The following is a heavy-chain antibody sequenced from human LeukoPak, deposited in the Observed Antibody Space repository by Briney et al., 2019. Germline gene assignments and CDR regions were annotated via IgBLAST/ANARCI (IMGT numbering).Heavy chain of an antibody. CDR2: INARGDT. D-gene: IGHD2-2*01. V-gene: IGHV4-34*01. CDR1: GWSFNDHY. Sequence: PSETLSLTCAVYGWSFNDHYWNWIRQPPGKGLEWIGEINARGDTNFNPSLKCRVTISVDSSKNQFSLTLRSMIAADTAVYYCARGQVPAARGYNWFDPWGQGTLVTVSS. CDR3: ARGQVPAARGYNWFDP. J-gene: IGHJ5*02.